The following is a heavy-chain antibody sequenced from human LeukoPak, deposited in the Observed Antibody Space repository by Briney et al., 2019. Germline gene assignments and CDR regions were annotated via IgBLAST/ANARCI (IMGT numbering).Heavy chain of an antibody. J-gene: IGHJ4*02. CDR2: INHSGST. V-gene: IGHV4-34*01. CDR1: GGSFSGYY. CDR3: ARATYYYDSSGYSPHFDY. D-gene: IGHD3-22*01. Sequence: SETLSLTCAVYGGSFSGYYWSCIRQPPGKGLEWIGEINHSGSTNYNPSLKSRVTISVDTSKNQFSLKLSSVTAADTAVYYCARATYYYDSSGYSPHFDYWGQGTLVTVSS.